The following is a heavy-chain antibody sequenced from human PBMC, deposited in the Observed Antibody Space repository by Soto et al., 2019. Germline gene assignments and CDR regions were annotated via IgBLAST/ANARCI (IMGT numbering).Heavy chain of an antibody. D-gene: IGHD3-10*01. CDR2: INPTGGAT. V-gene: IGHV1-46*01. CDR3: ARGGAESIYGMDV. J-gene: IGHJ6*02. CDR1: GYTFTSYY. Sequence: QVQLVQSGAEVKKPGASVKVSCKASGYTFTSYYVHWVRQAPGQGLEWMGIINPTGGATTYAQKFQGRFTVTRDTSTITVYMELSSLRSDDTAVYYCARGGAESIYGMDVWGQGTTVTVSS.